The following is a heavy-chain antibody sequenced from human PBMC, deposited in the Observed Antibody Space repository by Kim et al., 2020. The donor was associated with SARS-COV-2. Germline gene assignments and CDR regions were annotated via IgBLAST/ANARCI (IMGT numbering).Heavy chain of an antibody. D-gene: IGHD3-9*01. Sequence: GGSLRLSCAASGFTVSSNYMSWVRQAPGKGLEWVSVIYSGGSTYYADSVKGRFTISRHNSKNTLYLQMNSLRAEDTAVYYCARDQIEGRYFDGRYYYGMDVWGQGTTVTVSS. J-gene: IGHJ6*02. CDR3: ARDQIEGRYFDGRYYYGMDV. CDR1: GFTVSSNY. V-gene: IGHV3-53*04. CDR2: IYSGGST.